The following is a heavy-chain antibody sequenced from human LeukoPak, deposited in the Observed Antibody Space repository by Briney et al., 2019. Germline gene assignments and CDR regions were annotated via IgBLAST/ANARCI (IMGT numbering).Heavy chain of an antibody. CDR1: GFTFTNAW. Sequence: GGSRRLSCAASGFTFTNAWMTWVRQAPGKGLEWVGRIKSKTDGGTTDYAAPVKGRFTISRDDSKNTVYLQMNSLKTEDTAVYYCSTGVNYGSGAWGQGTLVTVSS. CDR3: STGVNYGSGA. CDR2: IKSKTDGGTT. J-gene: IGHJ5*02. D-gene: IGHD3-10*01. V-gene: IGHV3-15*01.